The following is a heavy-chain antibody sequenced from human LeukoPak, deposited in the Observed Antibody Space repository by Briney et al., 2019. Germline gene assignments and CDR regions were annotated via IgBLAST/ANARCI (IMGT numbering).Heavy chain of an antibody. V-gene: IGHV4-31*03. CDR3: AGDPPSPEPDSSSWSFDY. CDR1: GGSISSGGYY. Sequence: PSETLSLTCTVSGGSISSGGYYWSWIRQHPGKGLEWIGYIYYSGSTYYNPSLKSRVTISVDTSKNQFSLKLSSVTAADTAVYYCAGDPPSPEPDSSSWSFDYWSQGTLVTVSS. J-gene: IGHJ4*02. CDR2: IYYSGST. D-gene: IGHD6-13*01.